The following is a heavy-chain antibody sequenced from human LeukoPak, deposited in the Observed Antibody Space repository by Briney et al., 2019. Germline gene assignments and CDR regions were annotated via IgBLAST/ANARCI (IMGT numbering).Heavy chain of an antibody. J-gene: IGHJ4*02. Sequence: PSETLSLTCTVSGGSVSSGSYYWSWIRQPPGKGLEWIGYIYYSGSTNYNPSLKSRVTISVDTSKNQFSLKLSSVTAADTAVYYCAREVSSGWSLRGYYFDYWGQGTLVIVSS. CDR3: AREVSSGWSLRGYYFDY. CDR2: IYYSGST. CDR1: GGSVSSGSYY. V-gene: IGHV4-61*01. D-gene: IGHD6-19*01.